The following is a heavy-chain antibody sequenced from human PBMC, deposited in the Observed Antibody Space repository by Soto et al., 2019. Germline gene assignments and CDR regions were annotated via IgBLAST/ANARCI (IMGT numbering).Heavy chain of an antibody. D-gene: IGHD6-19*01. CDR3: AREASAVISLDY. Sequence: ASVKVSCKASGYIFTAYSMHWVRQAPGQGLEWVGWFNPNSGDTIYAQKFQGRVTLNGDTSISTAYMELCSLTSDVTAVYYCAREASAVISLDYWGQGTLVTVSS. V-gene: IGHV1-2*02. CDR2: FNPNSGDT. J-gene: IGHJ4*02. CDR1: GYIFTAYS.